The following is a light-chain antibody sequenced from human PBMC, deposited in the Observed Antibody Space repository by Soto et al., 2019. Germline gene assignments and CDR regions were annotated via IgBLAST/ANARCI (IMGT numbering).Light chain of an antibody. CDR3: QQSLTIPYT. CDR1: QTISTH. J-gene: IGKJ2*01. CDR2: AAS. Sequence: EIQMTQSPSSLSASVGDRVTITCRASQTISTHLNWYQQKPGKAPKLLIYAASTLQSGVPSRFSGSGSGTDFTLTISSLQPEDFATYYCQQSLTIPYTFGQGTKLEIK. V-gene: IGKV1-39*01.